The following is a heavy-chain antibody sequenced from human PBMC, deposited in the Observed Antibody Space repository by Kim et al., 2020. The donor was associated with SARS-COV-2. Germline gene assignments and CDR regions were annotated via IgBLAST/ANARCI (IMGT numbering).Heavy chain of an antibody. D-gene: IGHD2-2*01. CDR1: GFTFSDYY. CDR2: ISSSGSTI. J-gene: IGHJ6*03. CDR3: ARDYRGRVPADTGAPIYYYYYMDV. Sequence: GGSLRLSCAASGFTFSDYYMSWIRQAPRKGLEWVSYISSSGSTIYYADSVKGRFTISRDNAKNSLYLQMNSLRAEDTAVYYCARDYRGRVPADTGAPIYYYYYMDVWGKGTTVTVSS. V-gene: IGHV3-11*01.